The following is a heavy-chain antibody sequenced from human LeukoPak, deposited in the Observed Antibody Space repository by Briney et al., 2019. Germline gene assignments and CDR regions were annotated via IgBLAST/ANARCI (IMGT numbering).Heavy chain of an antibody. V-gene: IGHV1-2*02. D-gene: IGHD3-10*01. CDR2: INPNSGGT. CDR3: ARGRPLSIYYYYYMDV. Sequence: GASVKVSCKASGYIFTDYYMHWVRQAPGQGLEWMGWINPNSGGTNYAQKFQDRVTMTRDTSISTAYMELSSLRSDDTAVYYCARGRPLSIYYYYYMDVWGKGTTVTVSS. J-gene: IGHJ6*03. CDR1: GYIFTDYY.